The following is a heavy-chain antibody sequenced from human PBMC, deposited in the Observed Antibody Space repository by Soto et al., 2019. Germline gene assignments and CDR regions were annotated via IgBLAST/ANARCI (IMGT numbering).Heavy chain of an antibody. J-gene: IGHJ3*02. CDR3: AREDCGGDCCSAVFDRFAFDI. D-gene: IGHD2-21*02. CDR1: GFTFSSYG. CDR2: IWYDGSNK. Sequence: HPGGSLRLSCAASGFTFSSYGMHWVRQAPGKGLEWVAVIWYDGSNKYYADSVKGRFTISRDNSKNTLYLQMNSLRAEDTAVYYCAREDCGGDCCSAVFDRFAFDIWGQGTMVTVSS. V-gene: IGHV3-33*01.